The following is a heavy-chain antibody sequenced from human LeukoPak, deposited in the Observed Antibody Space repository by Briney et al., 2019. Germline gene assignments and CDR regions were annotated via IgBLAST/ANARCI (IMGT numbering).Heavy chain of an antibody. J-gene: IGHJ3*02. D-gene: IGHD3-22*01. CDR2: ICSGGST. CDR3: ARDPHLSSGYYGWMAFDI. Sequence: PGGSLRLSCAASGFTVSSNYMSWVRQAPGKGLEWVSVICSGGSTYYADSVKGRFTISRDNSKNTLYLQMNSLRAEDTAVYYCARDPHLSSGYYGWMAFDIWGQGTMVTVSS. V-gene: IGHV3-53*01. CDR1: GFTVSSNY.